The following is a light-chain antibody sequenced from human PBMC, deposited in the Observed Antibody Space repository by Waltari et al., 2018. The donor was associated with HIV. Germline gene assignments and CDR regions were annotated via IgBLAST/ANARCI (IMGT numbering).Light chain of an antibody. V-gene: IGLV7-43*01. CDR3: LLYYGGAWV. CDR1: TGAVTSDYS. J-gene: IGLJ3*02. CDR2: GTT. Sequence: QTVVTQEPSLTVSPGGTVTLTCASSTGAVTSDYSPNWFQQKPGQAPRALIYGTTNKHSWTPARFSGSLLGGKAALTLSGVQPEDEAEYYCLLYYGGAWVFGGGTKLTVL.